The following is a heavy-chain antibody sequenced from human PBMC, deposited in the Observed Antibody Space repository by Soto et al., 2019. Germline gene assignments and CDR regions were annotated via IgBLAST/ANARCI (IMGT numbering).Heavy chain of an antibody. V-gene: IGHV3-33*01. CDR1: GFTFSRYG. CDR2: IWHDGSNK. CDR3: ARECTVTTPDRTYYYFGMDV. D-gene: IGHD4-17*01. J-gene: IGHJ6*02. Sequence: QVHLVESGGGVVQPGRSLRLSCAASGFTFSRYGMHWVRQAPGKGLEWVAVIWHDGSNKYYADSVTGRFTIARDNSTNSLYLQMNSLRAADTAVYYCARECTVTTPDRTYYYFGMDVCCHGTKVTV.